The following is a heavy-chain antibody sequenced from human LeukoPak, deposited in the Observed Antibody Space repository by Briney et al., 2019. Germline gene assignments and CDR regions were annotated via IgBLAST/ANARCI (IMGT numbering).Heavy chain of an antibody. D-gene: IGHD5-18*01. V-gene: IGHV1-69*13. CDR2: IIPIFGTA. J-gene: IGHJ4*02. CDR3: ARVHGYSYRDLDY. Sequence: SVKVSCKASGGTFSSYAISWVRQAPGQGLEWMGGIIPIFGTANYAQKFQGRVTITADESTSTAYMELSSLRSEDTAVYYCARVHGYSYRDLDYWGQGTLVTVSS. CDR1: GGTFSSYA.